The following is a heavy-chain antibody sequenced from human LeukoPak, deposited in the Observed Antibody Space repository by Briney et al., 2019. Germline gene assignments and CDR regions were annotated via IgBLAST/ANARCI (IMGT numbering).Heavy chain of an antibody. Sequence: PSETLSLTCTVSGGSISSGDYYWSWIRQPPGKGLEWIGYIYHSGGTYYNPSLKSRVTISVDTSKNQFSLKLSSVTAADTAVYYCARGYGSGSYYNFWGQGTLVTVSS. CDR3: ARGYGSGSYYNF. V-gene: IGHV4-30-4*01. CDR2: IYHSGGT. CDR1: GGSISSGDYY. D-gene: IGHD3-10*01. J-gene: IGHJ4*02.